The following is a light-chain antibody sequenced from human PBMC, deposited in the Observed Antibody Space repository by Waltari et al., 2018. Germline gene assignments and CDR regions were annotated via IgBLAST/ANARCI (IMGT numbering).Light chain of an antibody. V-gene: IGLV1-40*01. CDR3: QTYDSTLSAPYV. CDR1: SSNIGGGYD. CDR2: ATK. Sequence: QSLLTQTPSVYGAPGQRVTISCTGSSSNIGGGYDVHRYPQLPGAAPKLLIYATKNRPSGVPDGFSGSNSGTSASLVITGLQTEDEADYYCQTYDSTLSAPYVFGTGTKVSIL. J-gene: IGLJ1*01.